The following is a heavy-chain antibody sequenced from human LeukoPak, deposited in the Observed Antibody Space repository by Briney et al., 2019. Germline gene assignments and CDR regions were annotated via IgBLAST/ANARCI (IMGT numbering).Heavy chain of an antibody. V-gene: IGHV3-74*01. J-gene: IGHJ4*02. CDR2: INSDGSST. D-gene: IGHD5-12*01. Sequence: GGSLRLSCAASGFTFSSYWMHWVRRAPGKGLVWVSRINSDGSSTSYADSVKGRFTISRDNAKNTLYLQMNSLRAEDTAVYYCARVRGGYVSDYWGQGTLVTVSS. CDR3: ARVRGGYVSDY. CDR1: GFTFSSYW.